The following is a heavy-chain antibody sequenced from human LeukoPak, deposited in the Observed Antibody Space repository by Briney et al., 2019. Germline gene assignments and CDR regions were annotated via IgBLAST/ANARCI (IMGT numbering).Heavy chain of an antibody. J-gene: IGHJ4*02. CDR1: GFTFSSHA. CDR2: ISGSGTST. Sequence: GGSLRLSCAASGFTFSSHALSWVRQAPGKGLEWVSSISGSGTSTFYADSVKGRFTVSRDNSKNTLYLQMSSLRAEDTAVYYCAKDGYSGHDYSYYFDYWGQGTLVTVSS. D-gene: IGHD5-12*01. V-gene: IGHV3-23*01. CDR3: AKDGYSGHDYSYYFDY.